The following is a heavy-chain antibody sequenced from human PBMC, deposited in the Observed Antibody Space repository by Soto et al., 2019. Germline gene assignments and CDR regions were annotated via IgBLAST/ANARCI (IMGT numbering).Heavy chain of an antibody. J-gene: IGHJ3*01. V-gene: IGHV1-69*01. CDR2: IIPMFGTA. D-gene: IGHD6-19*01. CDR3: ARPQGSGWRFNALDF. Sequence: VSCNASGGTFGRNAINWVRQAPGQGLEWMGGIIPMFGTANHAQKFRDRIVITADESTNTAYLELNSLRYEDTAIYYCARPQGSGWRFNALDFWGQGTVVTVSS. CDR1: GGTFGRNA.